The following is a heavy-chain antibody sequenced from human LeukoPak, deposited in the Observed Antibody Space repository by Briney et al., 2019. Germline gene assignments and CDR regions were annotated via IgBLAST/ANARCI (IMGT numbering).Heavy chain of an antibody. D-gene: IGHD6-13*01. V-gene: IGHV3-11*06. Sequence: PGGSLRLSCVASGFTFSDYYMSWIRQAPGKGLEWVSYISSSSDYTNYADSVRGRFTISRDNAKNSPYLQMNSLRAEDTAVYYCARPPYSSSWDPGWFDPWGQGTLITVSS. CDR3: ARPPYSSSWDPGWFDP. CDR1: GFTFSDYY. J-gene: IGHJ5*02. CDR2: ISSSSDYT.